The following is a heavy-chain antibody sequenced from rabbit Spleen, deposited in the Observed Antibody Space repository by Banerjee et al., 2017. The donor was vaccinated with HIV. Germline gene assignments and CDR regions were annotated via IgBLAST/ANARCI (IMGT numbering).Heavy chain of an antibody. D-gene: IGHD5-1*01. J-gene: IGHJ4*01. CDR1: GFSFSDRDV. V-gene: IGHV1S45*01. CDR2: IYSGSTANT. Sequence: QEQLEESGGGLVKPEGSLTLTCKASGFSFSDRDVMCWVRQAPGKGLEWIACIYSGSTANTYYANWAQGRFTISKTSSTTVDLKMTSLTGADTATYFCSRHLLGGVGWVFDLWGPGTLVTVS. CDR3: SRHLLGGVGWVFDL.